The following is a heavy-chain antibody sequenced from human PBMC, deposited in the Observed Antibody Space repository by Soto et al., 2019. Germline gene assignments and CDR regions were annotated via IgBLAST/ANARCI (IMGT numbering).Heavy chain of an antibody. CDR3: AKGDDFWSGPNWFDP. D-gene: IGHD3-3*01. CDR1: SGSISTTKW. Sequence: SETLSLTCAVSSGSISTTKWWSWVRQPPGKGLEWLGDISHTESINYNPSLGGRLTISVDKSKNQFSLKLTSVTAADTAVYYCAKGDDFWSGPNWFDPWGQGTLVTVSS. CDR2: ISHTESI. J-gene: IGHJ5*02. V-gene: IGHV4-4*02.